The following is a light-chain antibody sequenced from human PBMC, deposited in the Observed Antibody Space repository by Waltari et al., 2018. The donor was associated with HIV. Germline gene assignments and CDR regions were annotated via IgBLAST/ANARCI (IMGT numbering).Light chain of an antibody. J-gene: IGKJ2*01. V-gene: IGKV3-20*01. Sequence: EIVLTQSPGTLSLSPGERATLSCRASQRVSSYLAWDQQKPGQAPRRLIYDASSRAIGIPDRFSGSGSGTDFTLTISRMEPEDFEVYYCQQYVNSPYTFGQGTKLEIK. CDR1: QRVSSY. CDR2: DAS. CDR3: QQYVNSPYT.